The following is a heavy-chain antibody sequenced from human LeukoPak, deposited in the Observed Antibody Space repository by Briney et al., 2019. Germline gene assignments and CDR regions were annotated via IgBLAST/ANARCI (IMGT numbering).Heavy chain of an antibody. CDR1: GGSISSYY. CDR3: ARGTLGFPPDY. J-gene: IGHJ4*02. V-gene: IGHV4-59*01. Sequence: SETLSLTCTVSGGSISSYYWSWIRQPPEKGLEWIGYIYYSGSTNYNPSLKSRVTISVDTSKNQFSLKLSSVTAADTAVYYCARGTLGFPPDYWGQETLVTVSS. CDR2: IYYSGST.